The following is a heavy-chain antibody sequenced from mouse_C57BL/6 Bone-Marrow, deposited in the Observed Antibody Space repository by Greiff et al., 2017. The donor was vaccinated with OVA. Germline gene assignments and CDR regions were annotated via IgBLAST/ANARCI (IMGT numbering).Heavy chain of an antibody. CDR2: ISSGSSTI. D-gene: IGHD1-1*01. Sequence: EVMLVESGGGLVKPGGSLTLSCAASGFTFSDYGMHWVRQAPEKGLEWVAYISSGSSTIYYADTVKGRFTISSDNAKNTLFLQMTSLRSEDTAMYYCARAYYGSSSHCWFDVWGTGTTVTVSS. CDR1: GFTFSDYG. J-gene: IGHJ1*03. CDR3: ARAYYGSSSHCWFDV. V-gene: IGHV5-17*01.